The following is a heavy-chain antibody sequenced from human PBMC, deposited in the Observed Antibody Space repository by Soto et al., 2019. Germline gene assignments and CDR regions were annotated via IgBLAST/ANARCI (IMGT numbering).Heavy chain of an antibody. CDR1: GFTFSSDW. J-gene: IGHJ3*02. CDR2: INSDGSST. D-gene: IGHD2-15*01. CDR3: ASPLRYCSGGSCYHYDAFDI. Sequence: PGGSLRLSCAASGFTFSSDWMHWVGQARGKGLVWVSRINSDGSSTSYADSEKGRVTVARDNAKNTLYLQMNSLRAEDTAVYYCASPLRYCSGGSCYHYDAFDIWGQGTMVTVSS. V-gene: IGHV3-74*01.